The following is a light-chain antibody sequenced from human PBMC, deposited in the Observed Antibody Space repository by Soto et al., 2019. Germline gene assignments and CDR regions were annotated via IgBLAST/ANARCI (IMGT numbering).Light chain of an antibody. CDR3: QQYMNWPT. CDR1: QTIQHSS. V-gene: IGKV3-15*01. CDR2: GAS. J-gene: IGKJ5*01. Sequence: EIVMTQSPATLSVSPGEGATLSCRASQTIQHSSLAWYQQRPGQTPRLLIFGASTRVAGIPARFSGSGSGTEFSLTITSLQSEDFAVYYCQQYMNWPTFGQGTRLEIK.